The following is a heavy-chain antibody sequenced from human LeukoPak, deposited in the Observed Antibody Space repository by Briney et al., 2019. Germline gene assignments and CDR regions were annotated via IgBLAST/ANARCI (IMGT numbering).Heavy chain of an antibody. CDR1: GGTFSSYA. J-gene: IGHJ4*02. V-gene: IGHV1-69*05. Sequence: SVKVSRKASGGTFSSYAISWVRQAPGQGLEWMGGIIPIFGTANYAQKFQGRVTITTDESTSTAYVELSSLRSEDTAVYYCAREVSYYFDYWGQGTLVTVSS. CDR3: AREVSYYFDY. CDR2: IIPIFGTA.